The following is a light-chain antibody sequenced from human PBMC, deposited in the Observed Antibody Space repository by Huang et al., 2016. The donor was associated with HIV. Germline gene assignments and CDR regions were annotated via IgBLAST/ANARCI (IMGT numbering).Light chain of an antibody. CDR3: QQYNSYPWT. J-gene: IGKJ1*01. V-gene: IGKV1-13*02. Sequence: IRLNQSPSSLSASIGDRATSTCRASQGISTDVAWYQPKPGKPPELLIYGAASLESGDPSTFSGSGSGTEFTLTSRSLQPDDLGTYYCQQYNSYPWTFGQGTKVEIK. CDR2: GAA. CDR1: QGISTD.